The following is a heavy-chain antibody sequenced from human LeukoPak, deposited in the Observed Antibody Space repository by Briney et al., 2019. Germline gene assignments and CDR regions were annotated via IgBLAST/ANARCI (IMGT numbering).Heavy chain of an antibody. V-gene: IGHV3-21*04. D-gene: IGHD1-26*01. Sequence: GGSLRLSCEASGFTFSSYTIHWVRQAPGKGLEWVSTISSGSSYMYYADSVKGRFTISRDNAKNSLFLQMNSLRVEDTAVYYCARGLYSGSYFSYWGQGTLVTVSS. CDR2: ISSGSSYM. CDR1: GFTFSSYT. J-gene: IGHJ4*02. CDR3: ARGLYSGSYFSY.